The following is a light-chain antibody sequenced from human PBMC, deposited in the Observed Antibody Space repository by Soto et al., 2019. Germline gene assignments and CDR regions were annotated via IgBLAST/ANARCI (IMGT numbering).Light chain of an antibody. V-gene: IGKV3-20*01. Sequence: EIVLTQCPGTLSLSPGERGTSSCRASQSVSSSYLAWYQQKPGQAPRLLIYGASSRATGIPDRFSGSGSGTDFTLTISRLEPEDFAAYYCQQYGSSSITFGQGTRLEIK. CDR2: GAS. CDR1: QSVSSSY. J-gene: IGKJ5*01. CDR3: QQYGSSSIT.